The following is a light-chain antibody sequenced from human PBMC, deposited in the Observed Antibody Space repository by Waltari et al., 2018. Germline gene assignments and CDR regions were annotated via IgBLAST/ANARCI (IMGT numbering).Light chain of an antibody. CDR3: QQLYSTRYT. V-gene: IGKV1-NL1*01. CDR1: QIISNS. J-gene: IGKJ2*01. Sequence: IPMTQSLSSLSAPAGHRVTITCRASQIISNSLDWYQQKPGKAPKLLLYAASRLESGVPSRFSGSGSGTDFTLTISSLQPEDVATYYCQQLYSTRYTFGQGTKLEIK. CDR2: AAS.